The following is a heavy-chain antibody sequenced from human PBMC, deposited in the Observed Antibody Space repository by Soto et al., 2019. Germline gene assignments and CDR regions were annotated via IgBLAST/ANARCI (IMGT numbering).Heavy chain of an antibody. CDR2: INSDGSST. Sequence: GGSLRLSCAASAFTFSSYWMHWVRQAPGKGLVWVSRINSDGSSTSYADSVKGRFTISRDNAKNTLYLQMNSLRAEDTAVYYWARVGTKLNYYDSSGTPWGAFDIWGQGTMVTVSS. D-gene: IGHD3-22*01. CDR3: ARVGTKLNYYDSSGTPWGAFDI. J-gene: IGHJ3*02. V-gene: IGHV3-74*01. CDR1: AFTFSSYW.